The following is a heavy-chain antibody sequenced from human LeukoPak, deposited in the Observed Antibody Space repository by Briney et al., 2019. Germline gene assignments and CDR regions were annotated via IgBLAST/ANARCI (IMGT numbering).Heavy chain of an antibody. CDR1: GFTFSDYW. V-gene: IGHV3-74*01. J-gene: IGHJ4*02. CDR2: INTDTRGT. Sequence: GGSLRLSCAASGFTFSDYWMHWVRQAPGKGLVWVSIINTDTRGTYYADSVKGRFTISRDNAKNTLYLQMNSLRAEDTAVYYYARAGAYRFDYWGQGALVTVSS. D-gene: IGHD3-16*01. CDR3: ARAGAYRFDY.